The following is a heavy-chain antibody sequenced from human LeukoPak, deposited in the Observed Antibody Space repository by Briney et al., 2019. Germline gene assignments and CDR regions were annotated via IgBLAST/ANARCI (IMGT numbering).Heavy chain of an antibody. J-gene: IGHJ6*03. CDR2: IYYSGST. Sequence: SETLSLTCTVSGGSISSYYWSWIRHPPGKGLEWIGYIYYSGSTNYNPSLKSRVTISVDTSKNQFALKLSSVTAADTAVYYCAGSIAAAGIYYYYYRVVWGKGTTVTVSS. CDR3: AGSIAAAGIYYYYYRVV. CDR1: GGSISSYY. V-gene: IGHV4-59*01. D-gene: IGHD6-13*01.